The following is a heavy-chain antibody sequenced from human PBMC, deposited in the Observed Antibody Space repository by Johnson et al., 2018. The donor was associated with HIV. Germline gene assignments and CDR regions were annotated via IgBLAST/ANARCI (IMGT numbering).Heavy chain of an antibody. J-gene: IGHJ3*02. D-gene: IGHD2-15*01. CDR1: GFTFSDYY. V-gene: IGHV3-7*01. Sequence: VQLVESGGGLVKPGGSLRLSCAASGFTFSDYYMSWIRQAPGKGLEWVANVKQDGSEKNYVDSVKGRFTISRDNAKNSMYLQMNSLRGEDTAVYYCARVWVVEVARGAFDIWGQGTMVTVSS. CDR3: ARVWVVEVARGAFDI. CDR2: VKQDGSEK.